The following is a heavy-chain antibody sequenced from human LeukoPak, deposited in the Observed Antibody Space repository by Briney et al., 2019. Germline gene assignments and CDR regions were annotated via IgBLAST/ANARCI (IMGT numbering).Heavy chain of an antibody. D-gene: IGHD6-13*01. Sequence: SETLSLTCAVYGGSFSGYYWSWIRQPPGKGLEWIGEINHSGSTNYNPSLKSRVTISVDTSKNQFSLKLSSVTAADTAVYYCARIKAAAVLSLPGVRPGSTKRGYYFDYWGQGTLVTVSS. CDR2: INHSGST. CDR1: GGSFSGYY. CDR3: ARIKAAAVLSLPGVRPGSTKRGYYFDY. J-gene: IGHJ4*02. V-gene: IGHV4-34*01.